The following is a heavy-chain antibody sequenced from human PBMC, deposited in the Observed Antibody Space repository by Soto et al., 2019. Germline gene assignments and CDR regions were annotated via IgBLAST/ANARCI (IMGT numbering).Heavy chain of an antibody. CDR2: INQDGSEK. CDR3: ATKRELVVVAETPIHYSGMDA. V-gene: IGHV3-7*03. J-gene: IGHJ6*01. D-gene: IGHD2-15*01. Sequence: WGSLRFSCAPCAFTFSSLWMSWVRQAPGKGLEPVANINQDGSEKYYVDCMKGRFTISRDNAKNSLYLEMNSLRAEDTAVYYCATKRELVVVAETPIHYSGMDAWGQGTTFTVSS. CDR1: AFTFSSLW.